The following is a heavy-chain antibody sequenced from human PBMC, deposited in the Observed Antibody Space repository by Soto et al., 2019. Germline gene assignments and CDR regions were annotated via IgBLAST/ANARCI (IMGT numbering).Heavy chain of an antibody. V-gene: IGHV3-48*01. D-gene: IGHD3-3*01. J-gene: IGHJ5*02. CDR2: ISDSGGDT. Sequence: GGSLRLSCVASGLTFRSFGMNWVRQAPERGLEWLSYISDSGGDTFYADSVQGRFTISRDNAKNSLYLQVNRLRAEDTAVYFWARDKNPSYDCWSGCDPWGQGTLGTVAS. CDR3: ARDKNPSYDCWSGCDP. CDR1: GLTFRSFG.